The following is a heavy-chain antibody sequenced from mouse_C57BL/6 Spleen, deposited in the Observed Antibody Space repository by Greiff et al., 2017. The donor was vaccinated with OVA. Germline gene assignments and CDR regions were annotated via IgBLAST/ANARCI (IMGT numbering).Heavy chain of an antibody. V-gene: IGHV1-52*01. D-gene: IGHD2-4*01. J-gene: IGHJ1*03. Sequence: QVQLQQPGAELVRPGSSVKLSCKASGYTFTSYWMHWVKQRPIQGLEWIGNIDPSDSETHYNQKFKVKATLTVDKSSSTAYMQLSSLTSEDSAVYYCARGAIYYDNYRYFDDWGTGTTVTVSS. CDR1: GYTFTSYW. CDR3: ARGAIYYDNYRYFDD. CDR2: IDPSDSET.